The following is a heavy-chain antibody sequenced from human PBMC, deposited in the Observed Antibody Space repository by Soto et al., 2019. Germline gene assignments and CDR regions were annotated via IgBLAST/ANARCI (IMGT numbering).Heavy chain of an antibody. CDR3: ASGGASVSYYLLDS. CDR2: INPNSGNI. Sequence: QVQLVQSGAEVKKPGASVKVSCKASGNTFTSYDINWVRQATGHGLEWMGWINPNSGNIGYAQKFQGRVTMTRDTGIRSASTQVSSVRSDGTDVYSCASGGASVSYYLLDSWGQGTLVTVSS. J-gene: IGHJ4*02. D-gene: IGHD3-10*01. V-gene: IGHV1-8*01. CDR1: GNTFTSYD.